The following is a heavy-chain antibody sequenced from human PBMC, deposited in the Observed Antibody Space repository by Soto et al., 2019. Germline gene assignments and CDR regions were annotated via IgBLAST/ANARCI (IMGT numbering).Heavy chain of an antibody. D-gene: IGHD6-13*01. CDR1: GYTFTNYG. Sequence: GPEVKKPGASVKVSCKAAGYTFTNYGITWVRQAPGQGLEWMGWIITYSGNTNYAQKLQDRVSLTADTSTSTAYMELRSLRSVDTAVYYCARIPGYSTTWYYAFDVWGQWTQVTVSS. CDR3: ARIPGYSTTWYYAFDV. V-gene: IGHV1-18*01. CDR2: IITYSGNT. J-gene: IGHJ3*01.